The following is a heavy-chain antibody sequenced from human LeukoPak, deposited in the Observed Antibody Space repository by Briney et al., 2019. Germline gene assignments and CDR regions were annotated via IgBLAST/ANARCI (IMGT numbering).Heavy chain of an antibody. CDR2: IRYDGSNK. Sequence: GGSLRLSCAASGFTFSTYGMHWVRQAPGKGLEWVAFIRYDGSNKYYADSVKGRITMSRDNSKNTLYLQMNSLRAEDTAVYYCAKDAYSYGYYYYMDVWGKGTTVTISS. CDR1: GFTFSTYG. D-gene: IGHD5-18*01. CDR3: AKDAYSYGYYYYMDV. V-gene: IGHV3-30*02. J-gene: IGHJ6*03.